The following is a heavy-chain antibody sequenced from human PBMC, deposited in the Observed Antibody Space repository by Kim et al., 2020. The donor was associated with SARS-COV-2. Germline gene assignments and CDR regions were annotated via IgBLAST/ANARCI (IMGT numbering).Heavy chain of an antibody. V-gene: IGHV3-23*01. Sequence: GGSLRLSCAASGFTFTNNAMNWVRQAPGKGLEWVGGIGGDASTYSADSVTALFTISRLSSQSTLYIQMNSLRAGNTAKNYCAKDSWQVSANAYWGQGTL. CDR3: AKDSWQVSANAY. J-gene: IGHJ4*02. CDR2: IGGDAST. D-gene: IGHD2-8*01. CDR1: GFTFTNNA.